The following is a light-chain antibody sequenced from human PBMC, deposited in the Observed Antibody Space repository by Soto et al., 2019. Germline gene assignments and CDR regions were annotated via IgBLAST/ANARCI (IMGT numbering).Light chain of an antibody. Sequence: EIVLTQSPGTLSLSPGERATLSCRASESVSSSYLAWYQQKPGRAPRLLIFGASTRATGIPDRFSGSGSGKDFTLTISRLELEDLAVYYCQQYGSSPRILGQGTKLEI. CDR1: ESVSSSY. J-gene: IGKJ2*02. CDR3: QQYGSSPRI. V-gene: IGKV3-20*01. CDR2: GAS.